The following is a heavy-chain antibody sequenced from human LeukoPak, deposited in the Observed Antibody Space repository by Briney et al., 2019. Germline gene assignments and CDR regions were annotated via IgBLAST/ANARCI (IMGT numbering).Heavy chain of an antibody. CDR3: ARELIYGSKSYYTP. CDR2: IKQDGSEK. V-gene: IGHV3-7*04. D-gene: IGHD3-10*01. Sequence: GESLRLSCEASGFTFTNHWTTWVRPTPGKGLEWVANIKQDGSEKNYVDSVKGRFTISRDNAKNSLYLQMNSLRAEDSAVYYCARELIYGSKSYYTPWGQGTLVTVSS. CDR1: GFTFTNHW. J-gene: IGHJ5*02.